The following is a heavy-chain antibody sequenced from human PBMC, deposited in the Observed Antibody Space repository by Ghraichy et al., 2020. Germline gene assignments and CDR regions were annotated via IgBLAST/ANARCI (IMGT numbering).Heavy chain of an antibody. J-gene: IGHJ4*02. Sequence: SGPTLVKPTQTLTLTCTFSGFSLSTSGVGVGWIRQPPGKALEWLALIYWDDDKRYSPSLKSRLTITKDTSKNQVVLTMTNMDPVDTATYYCAHFYYDFWSGYYDYWGQGTLVTGSS. D-gene: IGHD3-3*01. CDR2: IYWDDDK. CDR1: GFSLSTSGVG. CDR3: AHFYYDFWSGYYDY. V-gene: IGHV2-5*02.